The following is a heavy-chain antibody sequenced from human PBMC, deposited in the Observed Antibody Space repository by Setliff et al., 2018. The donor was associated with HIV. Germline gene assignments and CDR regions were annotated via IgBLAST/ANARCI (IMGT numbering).Heavy chain of an antibody. Sequence: SETLSLTCAVSGYSISSDYYWGWIRQPPGKGLEWIGSFSPRGRTYQNGSLKSRVTITVDRSRNQFSLKLTSVTAADTAIYYCASTTSGVSGSYPAHAFDIWGQGTMVTVSS. CDR2: FSPRGRT. CDR3: ASTTSGVSGSYPAHAFDI. V-gene: IGHV4-38-2*01. CDR1: GYSISSDYY. J-gene: IGHJ3*02. D-gene: IGHD3-10*01.